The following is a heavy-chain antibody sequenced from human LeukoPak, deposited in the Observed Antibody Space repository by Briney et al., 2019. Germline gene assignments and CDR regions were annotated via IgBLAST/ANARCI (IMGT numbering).Heavy chain of an antibody. V-gene: IGHV3-30*18. CDR2: ISYDGSNK. D-gene: IGHD2-15*01. Sequence: PGRSLRLSCAASGFTFSSYGMHWVRQAPGKGLEWVAVISYDGSNKYYADSVKGRFTISRGNSKNTLYLQMNSLRAEDTAVYYCAKLGGYCSGGSCSSLYYFDYWGQGTLVTVSS. CDR1: GFTFSSYG. CDR3: AKLGGYCSGGSCSSLYYFDY. J-gene: IGHJ4*02.